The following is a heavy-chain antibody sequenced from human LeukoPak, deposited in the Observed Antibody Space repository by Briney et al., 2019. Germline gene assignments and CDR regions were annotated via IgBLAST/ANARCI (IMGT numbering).Heavy chain of an antibody. Sequence: AGGSLRLSCAASGFTFSSYWMSWVGQAPGKGLEWVANIKQDGSEKYYVDSVKGRFTISRDNAKNSLYLQMNSLRAEDTAVYYCARCITGWDYYYMDVWGKGTTVTVSS. V-gene: IGHV3-7*01. CDR3: ARCITGWDYYYMDV. CDR1: GFTFSSYW. J-gene: IGHJ6*03. CDR2: IKQDGSEK. D-gene: IGHD1-20*01.